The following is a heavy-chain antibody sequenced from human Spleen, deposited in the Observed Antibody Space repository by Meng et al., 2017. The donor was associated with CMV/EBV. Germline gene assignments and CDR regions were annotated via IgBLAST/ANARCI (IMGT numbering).Heavy chain of an antibody. Sequence: ASVKVSCKASGYTFNGYYIHWVRQAPGQRLEWMGWINPYSGDTSYARHFQGRVTTTTDTSISTAYMELSRLTSDDTAIYYCASVYSTGWYFDYWGQGTLVTVSS. CDR3: ASVYSTGWYFDY. J-gene: IGHJ4*02. V-gene: IGHV1-2*02. CDR1: GYTFNGYY. D-gene: IGHD6-19*01. CDR2: INPYSGDT.